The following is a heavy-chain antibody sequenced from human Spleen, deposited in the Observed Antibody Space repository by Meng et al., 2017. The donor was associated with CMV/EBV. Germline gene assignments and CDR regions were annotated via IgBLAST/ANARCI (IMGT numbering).Heavy chain of an antibody. Sequence: GESLKISCAASGFTFDAYGMSWVRQAPGKGLEWVSGINWNGGRTGYADSVKGRFTISRDNAKNSVYLQMNSLRVEDTALYYCARGGGSNYGVDYWGPGTLVTVSS. V-gene: IGHV3-20*04. CDR3: ARGGGSNYGVDY. D-gene: IGHD4-11*01. CDR1: GFTFDAYG. CDR2: INWNGGRT. J-gene: IGHJ4*02.